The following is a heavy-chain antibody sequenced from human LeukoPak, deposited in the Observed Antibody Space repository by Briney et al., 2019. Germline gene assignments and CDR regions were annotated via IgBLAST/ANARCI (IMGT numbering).Heavy chain of an antibody. V-gene: IGHV4-34*01. J-gene: IGHJ5*02. CDR1: GGSFSGYY. CDR2: INHSGST. D-gene: IGHD4-23*01. CDR3: ARGYGNYVGWFDP. Sequence: SETLSVTCAVYGGSFSGYYWSWIRQPPGKGLEWIGEINHSGSTNYNPSLKSRVTISVDTSKNQFSLRLSSVTAADTAVYFCARGYGNYVGWFDPWGQGTLVTVSS.